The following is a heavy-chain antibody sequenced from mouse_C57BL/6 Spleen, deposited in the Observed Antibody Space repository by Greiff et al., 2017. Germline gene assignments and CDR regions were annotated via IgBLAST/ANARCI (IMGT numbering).Heavy chain of an antibody. CDR2: IDPSDSYT. V-gene: IGHV1-69*01. Sequence: VKLQQPGAELVMPGASVKLSCKASGYTFTSYWMHWVKQRPGQGLEWIGEIDPSDSYTNYNQKFKGKSTLTVDKSSSTAYMQLSSLTSEDSAVYYCARYSLITTESLDYWGQGTTLTVSS. J-gene: IGHJ2*01. CDR1: GYTFTSYW. D-gene: IGHD1-1*01. CDR3: ARYSLITTESLDY.